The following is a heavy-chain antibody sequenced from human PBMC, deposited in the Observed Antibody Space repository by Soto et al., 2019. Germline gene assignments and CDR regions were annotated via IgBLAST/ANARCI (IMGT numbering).Heavy chain of an antibody. V-gene: IGHV3-21*04. CDR2: ISSSSSYI. D-gene: IGHD3-10*01. CDR3: ARYYYGSGSYYNY. Sequence: GGSLRLSCAASGFTFSSYSMNWVRQAPGKGLEWVSSISSSSSYIYYADSVKGRFTISRDNAKNSLYLQMNSLRAEDTAVYYCARYYYGSGSYYNYWGQGTLVTVSS. J-gene: IGHJ4*02. CDR1: GFTFSSYS.